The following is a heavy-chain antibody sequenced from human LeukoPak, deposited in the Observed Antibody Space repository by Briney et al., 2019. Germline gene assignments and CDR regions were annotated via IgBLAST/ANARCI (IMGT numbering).Heavy chain of an antibody. J-gene: IGHJ1*01. CDR1: GGSISSYY. Sequence: SGTLSLTCTVSGGSISSYYWSWIRQPPGKGLEWIGYIYYSGSTNYNPSLKSRVTISVDTSKNQFSLKLSSVTAADTAVYYCARDVTPDYFQHWGQGTLVTVSS. V-gene: IGHV4-59*01. CDR2: IYYSGST. CDR3: ARDVTPDYFQH. D-gene: IGHD1-14*01.